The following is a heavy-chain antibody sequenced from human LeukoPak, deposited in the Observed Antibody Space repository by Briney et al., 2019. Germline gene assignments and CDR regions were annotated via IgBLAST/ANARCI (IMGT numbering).Heavy chain of an antibody. CDR3: ARGGIAAAGNYFDY. Sequence: PGGSLRLSCAASGFALNSYSLSWVRQAPGKGLEWVSSISSSGSTIYYADSVKGRFTISRDNAKNSLYLQMNSLRAEDTAVYYCARGGIAAAGNYFDYWGQGTLVTVSS. CDR1: GFALNSYS. D-gene: IGHD6-13*01. J-gene: IGHJ4*02. CDR2: ISSSGSTI. V-gene: IGHV3-48*04.